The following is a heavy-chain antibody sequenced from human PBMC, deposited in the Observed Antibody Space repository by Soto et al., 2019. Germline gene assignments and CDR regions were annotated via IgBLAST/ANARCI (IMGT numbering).Heavy chain of an antibody. J-gene: IGHJ4*02. Sequence: GGSLRLSCVASDFTFRSFEMNWARQAPGKGLEWVSHISESGTTIYYTDSVKGRFTISRDNAKKSLYLQMNSLRVEDTGVYYCVRFGGAAAGPGDYWGQGTLVTVPS. V-gene: IGHV3-48*03. CDR3: VRFGGAAAGPGDY. D-gene: IGHD6-13*01. CDR1: DFTFRSFE. CDR2: ISESGTTI.